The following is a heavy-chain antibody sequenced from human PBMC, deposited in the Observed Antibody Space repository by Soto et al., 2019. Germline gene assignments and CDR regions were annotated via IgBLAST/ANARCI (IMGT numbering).Heavy chain of an antibody. V-gene: IGHV2-5*01. CDR1: GFSLSTSGVG. D-gene: IGHD6-6*01. Sequence: SGPTLVKPTQTLTLTCTFSGFSLSTSGVGVGWIRQPPGKALEWLALIYWNDDKRYSPSLKSRLTITKDTAKNQVVLTMTNMDPVDTATYYCAHRRGYSSSSGFDPWGQGTLVTVSS. CDR2: IYWNDDK. J-gene: IGHJ5*02. CDR3: AHRRGYSSSSGFDP.